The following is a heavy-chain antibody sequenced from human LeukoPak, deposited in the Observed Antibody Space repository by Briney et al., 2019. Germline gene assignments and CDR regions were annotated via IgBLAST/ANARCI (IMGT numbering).Heavy chain of an antibody. J-gene: IGHJ4*02. CDR1: GFTFSNYG. CDR2: IWYDGSKR. CDR3: GREGSSRTIDY. D-gene: IGHD1/OR15-1a*01. V-gene: IGHV3-33*01. Sequence: PGRSLRLSCAASGFTFSNYGMHWVRQAPGKGLEWVTVIWYDGSKRYYTDSVKGRFTISRDNSNNIVYLQMDSLRVDDSAVYYCGREGSSRTIDYWGQGTLVTVSS.